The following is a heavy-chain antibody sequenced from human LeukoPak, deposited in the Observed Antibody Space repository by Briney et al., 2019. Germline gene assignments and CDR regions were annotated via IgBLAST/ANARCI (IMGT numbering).Heavy chain of an antibody. Sequence: ASXXVSCKASGYTFTGYYMHWVRQAPGQGLEWMGWINPNSGGTNYAQKFQGRVTMTRDTSISTAYMELSRLRSDDTAVYYCARGGIAARPRIFDYWGQGTLVTVSS. CDR1: GYTFTGYY. J-gene: IGHJ4*02. V-gene: IGHV1-2*02. CDR2: INPNSGGT. D-gene: IGHD6-6*01. CDR3: ARGGIAARPRIFDY.